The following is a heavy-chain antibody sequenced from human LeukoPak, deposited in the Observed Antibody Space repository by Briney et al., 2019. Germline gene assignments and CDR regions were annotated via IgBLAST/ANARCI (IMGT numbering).Heavy chain of an antibody. CDR1: GGSIINYY. D-gene: IGHD3-10*01. CDR3: ARVAKHFRGGLSFYFMDV. CDR2: IYYSGGT. V-gene: IGHV4-59*01. Sequence: SETLSLTCTMSGGSIINYYWTWIRQPPGKGLEWIGHIYYSGGTNYNPSLKSRVTISVDTSKKEFSLKLTSVIAADTAVYYCARVAKHFRGGLSFYFMDVWGIGTTVTISS. J-gene: IGHJ6*03.